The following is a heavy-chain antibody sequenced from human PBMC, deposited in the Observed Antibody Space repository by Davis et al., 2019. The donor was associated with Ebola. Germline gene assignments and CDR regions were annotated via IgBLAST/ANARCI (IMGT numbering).Heavy chain of an antibody. V-gene: IGHV5-51*01. CDR3: ARISYYANVWGTFRSTSSGATAFDY. CDR2: IYPGNSDT. CDR1: GYSFTSYW. J-gene: IGHJ4*02. D-gene: IGHD3-16*02. Sequence: GESLKISCQGSGYSFTSYWIGWVRQMPGKGLEWMGIIYPGNSDTRYSPSFQGQVTISADKSITTAYLQWSSLKASDTAIYYCARISYYANVWGTFRSTSSGATAFDYWGQGTLVTVSS.